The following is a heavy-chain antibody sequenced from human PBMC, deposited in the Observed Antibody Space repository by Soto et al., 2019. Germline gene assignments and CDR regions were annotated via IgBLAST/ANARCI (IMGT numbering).Heavy chain of an antibody. CDR1: GYTFTGYY. V-gene: IGHV1-2*04. CDR3: ARARDGYKLIDY. Sequence: ASVKVSCTASGYTFTGYYMHWVRQAPGQGLEWMGWINPNSGGTNYAQKFQGWVTMTRDTSISTAYMELSRLRSDDTAVYYCARARDGYKLIDYWGQGTLVTVSS. D-gene: IGHD5-12*01. CDR2: INPNSGGT. J-gene: IGHJ4*02.